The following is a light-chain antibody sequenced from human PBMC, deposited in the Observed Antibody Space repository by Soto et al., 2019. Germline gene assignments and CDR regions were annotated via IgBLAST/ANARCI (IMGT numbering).Light chain of an antibody. Sequence: QAVVTQEPSLTVSPGGTVTLTRGSSTGAVTSGHYPYWFQQKPGQAPRTLIYDISKKHSWTPARFSGSLLGDKAALTLSGVQPEDEAEYYCLLTYSDAVVFGGGTKLTVL. V-gene: IGLV7-46*01. CDR2: DIS. CDR1: TGAVTSGHY. CDR3: LLTYSDAVV. J-gene: IGLJ3*02.